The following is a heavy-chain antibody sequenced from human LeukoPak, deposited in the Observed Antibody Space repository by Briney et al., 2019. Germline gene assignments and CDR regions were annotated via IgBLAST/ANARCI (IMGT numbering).Heavy chain of an antibody. CDR3: ARVRAVRWGFEY. V-gene: IGHV3-20*04. J-gene: IGHJ4*02. D-gene: IGHD6-6*01. CDR1: GFTFDDYA. CDR2: TNWDGGRT. Sequence: GGSLRLSCAASGFTFDDYAMSWVRQTPGKGLEWVSGTNWDGGRTGYADSVKGRFTISRDNAKNSLYLQMNSLRAEDTAVYYCARVRAVRWGFEYWGQGTLVTVSS.